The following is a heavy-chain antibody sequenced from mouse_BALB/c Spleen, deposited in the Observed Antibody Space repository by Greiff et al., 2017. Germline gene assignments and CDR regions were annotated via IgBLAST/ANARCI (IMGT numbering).Heavy chain of an antibody. Sequence: EVQVVESGGGLVQPGGSRKLSCAASGFTFSSFGMHWVRQAPEKGLEWVAYISSGSSTIYYADTVKGRFTISRDNPKNTLFLQMTSLRSEDTAMYYCARSTVVARYFDVWGAGTTVTVSS. D-gene: IGHD1-1*01. CDR3: ARSTVVARYFDV. CDR1: GFTFSSFG. V-gene: IGHV5-17*02. J-gene: IGHJ1*01. CDR2: ISSGSSTI.